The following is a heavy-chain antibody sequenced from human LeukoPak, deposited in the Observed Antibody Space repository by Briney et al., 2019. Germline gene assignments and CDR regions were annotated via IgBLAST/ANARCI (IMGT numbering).Heavy chain of an antibody. CDR2: IYYSGST. CDR3: ARQRRYCSGGSCYWDYYYYMDV. D-gene: IGHD2-15*01. Sequence: SETASLTCTVSGGSISTYYWNWFRQPPGKGLQWIGYIYYSGSTNYNPSLKSRVSISIDTSKNQFSLKLSSVTAADTAVYYCARQRRYCSGGSCYWDYYYYMDVWGKGTTVTISS. J-gene: IGHJ6*03. CDR1: GGSISTYY. V-gene: IGHV4-59*01.